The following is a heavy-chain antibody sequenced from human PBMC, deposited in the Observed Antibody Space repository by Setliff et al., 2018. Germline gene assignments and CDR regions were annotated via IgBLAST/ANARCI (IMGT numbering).Heavy chain of an antibody. CDR1: GGSFRNSG. CDR3: AKASVWVVDANCGSFDV. J-gene: IGHJ3*01. Sequence: TVSCKASGGSFRNSGSGWVRQAPGQGLEWIGGIVPIYGPAKYAQKFQGRVEITTDESTNTAYMELSSLTSDDTATYYCAKASVWVVDANCGSFDVWGQGTVVTVSS. CDR2: IVPIYGPA. D-gene: IGHD2-15*01. V-gene: IGHV1-69*05.